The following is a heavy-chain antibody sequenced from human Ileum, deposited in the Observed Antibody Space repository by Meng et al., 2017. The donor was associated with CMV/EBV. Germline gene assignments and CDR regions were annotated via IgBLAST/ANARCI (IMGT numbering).Heavy chain of an antibody. Sequence: EGQLVESGGGLAQPGGSLRLSCAASGFTVSSNYMSWVRQAPGKGLEWVSVIYSGGSTYYADSVKGRFTISRDNSKNTLYLQMNSLRAEDTAVYYCARSRDGYNIDYWGQGTLVTVSS. D-gene: IGHD5-24*01. J-gene: IGHJ4*02. V-gene: IGHV3-66*01. CDR1: GFTVSSNY. CDR3: ARSRDGYNIDY. CDR2: IYSGGST.